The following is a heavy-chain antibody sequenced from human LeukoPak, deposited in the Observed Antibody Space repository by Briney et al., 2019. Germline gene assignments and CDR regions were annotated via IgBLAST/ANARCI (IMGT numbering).Heavy chain of an antibody. V-gene: IGHV1-2*02. Sequence: GASVKVSCKASGYTFTGYYMHWVRQAPGQGLEWMGWINPNSGGTNYARKFQGRVTMTRDTSISTAYMELSRLRSDDTAVYYCAREYYYGSSGTLGGHWFDPWGQGTLVTVSS. J-gene: IGHJ5*02. CDR3: AREYYYGSSGTLGGHWFDP. D-gene: IGHD3-22*01. CDR1: GYTFTGYY. CDR2: INPNSGGT.